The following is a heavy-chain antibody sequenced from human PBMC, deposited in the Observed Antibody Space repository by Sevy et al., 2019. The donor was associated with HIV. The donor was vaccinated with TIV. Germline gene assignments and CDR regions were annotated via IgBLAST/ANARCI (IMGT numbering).Heavy chain of an antibody. D-gene: IGHD1-26*01. CDR3: AKDRSGSYGKRGHHDAFDI. V-gene: IGHV3-23*01. CDR2: ISGSGGST. J-gene: IGHJ3*02. CDR1: GFTFSSYA. Sequence: GSLRLSCAASGFTFSSYAMSWVRQAPGKGLEWVSAISGSGGSTYYADSVKGRFTISRDNSKNTLYLQMNSLRAEDTAVYYCAKDRSGSYGKRGHHDAFDIWGQGTMVTVSS.